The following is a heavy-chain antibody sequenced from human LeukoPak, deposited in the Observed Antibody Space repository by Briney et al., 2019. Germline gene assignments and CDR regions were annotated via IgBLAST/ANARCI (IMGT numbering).Heavy chain of an antibody. CDR1: GGSISNYY. J-gene: IGHJ6*03. V-gene: IGHV4-59*01. D-gene: IGHD6-19*01. Sequence: ETLSLTCTVSGGSISNYYWSWIRQPPGKGLEWIGYIYDTGSTNYNPSLKGRVTISVDTSKNQFSLNLNSVTAADTAEYYCARAPGSAYYPYYYMDVWGKGTTVTVSS. CDR2: IYDTGST. CDR3: ARAPGSAYYPYYYMDV.